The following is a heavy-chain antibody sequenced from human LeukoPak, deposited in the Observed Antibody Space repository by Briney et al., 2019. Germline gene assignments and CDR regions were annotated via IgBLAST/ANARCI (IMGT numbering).Heavy chain of an antibody. CDR1: GFTFSSYE. CDR3: ARGVPGYCSGTSCYKDYYYMDV. V-gene: IGHV3-48*03. CDR2: ISSSGSTI. Sequence: EGSLRLSCAASGFTFSSYEMNWVRQAPGKGLEWVSYISSSGSTIYYADSVKGRFTISRDNAKNSLYVQMNSLRAEDTAVYYCARGVPGYCSGTSCYKDYYYMDVWGKGTTVTVSS. J-gene: IGHJ6*03. D-gene: IGHD2-2*02.